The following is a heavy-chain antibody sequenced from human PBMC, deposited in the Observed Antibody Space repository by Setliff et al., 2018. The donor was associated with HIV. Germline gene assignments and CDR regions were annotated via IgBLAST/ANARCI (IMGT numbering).Heavy chain of an antibody. CDR2: IYYSGST. J-gene: IGHJ2*01. CDR3: ARGTPDHEVWYFDL. CDR1: GGSISNGYYY. V-gene: IGHV4-31*03. Sequence: PSETLSLTCTVSGGSISNGYYYWSCIRQHPGKGLEWIGYIYYSGSTYYNPSLKSRVTISVDTSKNQFSLKPSSVTAADTAIYYCARGTPDHEVWYFDLWGRGTLVTVSS.